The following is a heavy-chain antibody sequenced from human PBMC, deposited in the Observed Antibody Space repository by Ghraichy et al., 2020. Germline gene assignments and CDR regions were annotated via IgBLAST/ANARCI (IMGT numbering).Heavy chain of an antibody. V-gene: IGHV3-23*01. CDR2: ISGSGGST. CDR3: AKDTPAYDFWSSPIDY. D-gene: IGHD3-3*01. J-gene: IGHJ4*02. CDR1: GFTFSSYA. Sequence: GESLNISCAASGFTFSSYAMSWVRQAPGKGLEWVSAISGSGGSTYYADSVKGRFTISRDNSKNTLYLQMNSLRAEDTAVYYCAKDTPAYDFWSSPIDYWGQGTLVTVSS.